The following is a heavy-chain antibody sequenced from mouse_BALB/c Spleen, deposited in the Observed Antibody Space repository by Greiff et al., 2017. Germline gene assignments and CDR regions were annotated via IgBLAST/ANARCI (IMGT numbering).Heavy chain of an antibody. D-gene: IGHD2-10*02. CDR3: ASPYGNYAGFAY. J-gene: IGHJ3*01. CDR1: GYNFTSYW. CDR2: IYPGSGST. V-gene: IGHV1-55*01. Sequence: QVQLQQPGAELVKPGTSVKLSCKASGYNFTSYWINWVKLRPGQGLEWIGDIYPGSGSTNYNEKFKSKATLTVDTSSSTAYMQLSSLASEDSALYSWASPYGNYAGFAYWGQGTLVTVSA.